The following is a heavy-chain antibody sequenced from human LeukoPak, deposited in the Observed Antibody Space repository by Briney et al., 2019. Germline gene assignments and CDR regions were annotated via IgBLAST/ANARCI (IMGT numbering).Heavy chain of an antibody. CDR2: INSDGRTT. Sequence: GGSLRLSCAASGFSLTSYWMHWVRQAPGKGLVWVSRINSDGRTTSYADPVKGRLTISRDNAKNTVYLQMNSLRVEDTAVYYCASGYCSGGNCYSGWGQGTLVTVSS. D-gene: IGHD2-15*01. CDR3: ASGYCSGGNCYSG. J-gene: IGHJ4*02. CDR1: GFSLTSYW. V-gene: IGHV3-74*01.